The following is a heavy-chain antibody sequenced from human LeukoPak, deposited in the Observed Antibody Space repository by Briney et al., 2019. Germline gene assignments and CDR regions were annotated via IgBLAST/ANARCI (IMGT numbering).Heavy chain of an antibody. CDR2: IGSSSSYI. V-gene: IGHV3-21*04. J-gene: IGHJ3*02. Sequence: GGSLRLSCAASGFTFSSYSMNWVRQAPGKGLEWVSSIGSSSSYIYYADSVKGRFTISRDNAKNSLYLQMNSLRAEDTAVYYCAREDDSSGYYSDAFDIWGQGTRLTVSS. CDR1: GFTFSSYS. D-gene: IGHD3-22*01. CDR3: AREDDSSGYYSDAFDI.